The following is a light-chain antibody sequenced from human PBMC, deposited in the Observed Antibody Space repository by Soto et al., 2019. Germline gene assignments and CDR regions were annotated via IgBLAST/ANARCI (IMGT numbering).Light chain of an antibody. CDR2: DVN. J-gene: IGLJ1*01. CDR1: SSDVGGYDY. V-gene: IGLV2-14*03. Sequence: QSALTQPASVSGSPGQSIAISCTGTSSDVGGYDYVSWYQQLPGKAPKLMIYDVNNRPSGASNRFSGSKSGNTASLTISGLQAEDEADYYCSSYTSSSTGVFGTGTKVTVL. CDR3: SSYTSSSTGV.